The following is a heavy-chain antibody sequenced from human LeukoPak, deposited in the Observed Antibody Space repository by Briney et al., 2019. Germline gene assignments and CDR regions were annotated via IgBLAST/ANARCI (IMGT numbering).Heavy chain of an antibody. J-gene: IGHJ4*02. CDR2: IYYSGST. CDR1: GGSISSYY. D-gene: IGHD2-15*01. V-gene: IGHV4-59*06. Sequence: ETLXXTXTVSGGSISSYYWSWIRQPPGKGLEWIGYIYYSGSTYYNPSLKSRVTISVDTSKNQFSLKLSSVTAADTAVYYCAGRYCSGGSCSPYYFDYWGQGTLVTVSS. CDR3: AGRYCSGGSCSPYYFDY.